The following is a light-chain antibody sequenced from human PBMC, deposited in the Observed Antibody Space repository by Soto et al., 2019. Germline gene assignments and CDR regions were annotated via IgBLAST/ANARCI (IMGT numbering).Light chain of an antibody. CDR3: QHYAHNSPIT. CDR2: GAS. V-gene: IGKV3-20*01. CDR1: QSVSSR. Sequence: EIVLTQSPGTLSLSPGGRATLSCRASQSVSSRLAWYQQRPGQAPRLLISGASSRATGIPDRFSGSGSGTDFTLTISRLEPEDFALYYCQHYAHNSPITFGQGTRLEIK. J-gene: IGKJ5*01.